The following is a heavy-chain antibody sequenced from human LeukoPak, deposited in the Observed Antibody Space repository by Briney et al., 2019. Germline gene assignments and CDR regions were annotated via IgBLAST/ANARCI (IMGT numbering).Heavy chain of an antibody. CDR3: ARGNLRGYSYGYDLDY. Sequence: RTGGSLRLSCAASGFTFSSYGMHWVRQAPGKGLEWVAVIWYDGSNKYYADSVKGRFTISRDNSKNTLYLQMNSLRAEGTAVYYCARGNLRGYSYGYDLDYWGQGTLVTVSS. CDR1: GFTFSSYG. CDR2: IWYDGSNK. V-gene: IGHV3-33*01. D-gene: IGHD5-18*01. J-gene: IGHJ4*02.